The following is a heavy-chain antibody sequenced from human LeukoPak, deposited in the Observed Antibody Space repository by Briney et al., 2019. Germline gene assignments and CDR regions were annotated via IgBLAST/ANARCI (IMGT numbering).Heavy chain of an antibody. CDR2: ISGSGGST. J-gene: IGHJ6*03. CDR3: AKGDPPGTYYYYYYMDV. Sequence: GGSLRLSCAASGFTFSSYGMSWVRQAPGKGLEWVSAISGSGGSTYYADSVKGRFTISRDNSKNTLYLQMNSLRAEDTAVYYCAKGDPPGTYYYYYYMDVWGKGTTVTVSS. CDR1: GFTFSSYG. D-gene: IGHD1-26*01. V-gene: IGHV3-23*01.